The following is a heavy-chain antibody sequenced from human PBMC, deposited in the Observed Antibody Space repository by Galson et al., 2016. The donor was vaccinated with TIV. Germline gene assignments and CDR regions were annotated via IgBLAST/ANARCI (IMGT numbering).Heavy chain of an antibody. CDR2: IYAGNT. D-gene: IGHD3-10*01. J-gene: IGHJ5*02. CDR3: ARATNYYDNWFDP. CDR1: GYMFTNYG. V-gene: IGHV1-3*01. Sequence: SVKVSCKASGYMFTNYGMHWVRQAPGQRLEWMGWIYAGNTKYSQKFQGRVTITADESTDIAYVELNSLTSEDTAVYYCARATNYYDNWFDPWGQGTLVTVSS.